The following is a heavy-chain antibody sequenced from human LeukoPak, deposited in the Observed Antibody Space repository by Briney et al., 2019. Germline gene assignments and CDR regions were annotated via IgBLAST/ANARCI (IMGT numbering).Heavy chain of an antibody. J-gene: IGHJ4*02. V-gene: IGHV3-21*01. CDR3: ARDPVATITPFDY. CDR2: ISSSSSYI. D-gene: IGHD5-12*01. Sequence: GGSLRLSCAASGFTFSSYSMNWVRQAPGKGLEWVSSISSSSSYIYYADSVKGRFTISRDNAKNSLYLQMDSLRAEDTAVYYCARDPVATITPFDYWGQGTLVTVSS. CDR1: GFTFSSYS.